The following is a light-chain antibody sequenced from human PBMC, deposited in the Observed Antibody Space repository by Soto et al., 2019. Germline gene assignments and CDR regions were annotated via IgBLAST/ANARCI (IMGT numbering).Light chain of an antibody. CDR3: QQYDDWLRLT. J-gene: IGKJ4*01. CDR2: GAS. V-gene: IGKV3D-15*01. Sequence: IVWTQSEGPLSLSPGERATLSCRASQSVSSHFAWYQQTPGQAPRLLIFGASSRATGIPARFSGSGSGTEFNLTISSLQSEDFAVYFCQQYDDWLRLTFGGGTKVDIK. CDR1: QSVSSH.